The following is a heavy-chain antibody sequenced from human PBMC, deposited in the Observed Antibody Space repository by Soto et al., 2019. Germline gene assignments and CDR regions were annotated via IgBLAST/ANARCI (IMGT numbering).Heavy chain of an antibody. CDR1: GYTFTSYA. CDR3: ARDEGGYSYGLPRGGWFDP. J-gene: IGHJ5*02. D-gene: IGHD5-18*01. CDR2: INAGNGNT. Sequence: QVQLVQSGAEVKKPGASVKVSCKASGYTFTSYAMHWVRQAPGQRLEWMGWINAGNGNTKYSQKFQGRVTITRDTSASTAYRELSSLRSEDTAVYYCARDEGGYSYGLPRGGWFDPWGQGTLVTVSS. V-gene: IGHV1-3*01.